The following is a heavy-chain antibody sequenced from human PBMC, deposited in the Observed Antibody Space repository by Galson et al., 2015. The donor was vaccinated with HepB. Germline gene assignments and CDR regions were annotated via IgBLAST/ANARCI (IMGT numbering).Heavy chain of an antibody. CDR3: ARGIVVVPARMDV. Sequence: SVKVSCKASGGTLSSYAISWVRQAPGQGLEWMGGIIPIFGTANYAQKFQGRVTITADKSTSTAYMELSSLRSEDTAVYYCARGIVVVPARMDVWGQGTTVTVSS. J-gene: IGHJ6*02. D-gene: IGHD2-2*01. CDR1: GGTLSSYA. V-gene: IGHV1-69*06. CDR2: IIPIFGTA.